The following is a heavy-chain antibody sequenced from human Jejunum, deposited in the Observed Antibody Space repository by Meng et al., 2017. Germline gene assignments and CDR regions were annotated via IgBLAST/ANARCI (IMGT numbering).Heavy chain of an antibody. Sequence: GGSLRLSCAASGFTFSSYWMNWVRQVPGKGLVWVSRIKSDGSTTTYADSVKGRFTISRDNARNTLYLQMNSLRAEDKAVYYCASGGSMDVWGQGPTVTVSS. J-gene: IGHJ6*02. CDR1: GFTFSSYW. CDR3: ASGGSMDV. CDR2: IKSDGSTT. V-gene: IGHV3-74*01.